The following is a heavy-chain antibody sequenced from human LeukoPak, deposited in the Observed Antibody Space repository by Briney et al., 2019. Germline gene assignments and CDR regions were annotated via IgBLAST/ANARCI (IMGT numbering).Heavy chain of an antibody. CDR2: IYSCGST. CDR1: GFTVNSNY. Sequence: GGSLRLSCAASGFTVNSNYMSWVRQAPGKGMEWVSVIYSCGSTHYADSVKGRFTISRDNSKNTLYLQMNSLRAEDTAVYYCARKTGYSSGCPDYYYYMDVWGKGTTVTVSS. J-gene: IGHJ6*03. D-gene: IGHD6-19*01. V-gene: IGHV3-66*01. CDR3: ARKTGYSSGCPDYYYYMDV.